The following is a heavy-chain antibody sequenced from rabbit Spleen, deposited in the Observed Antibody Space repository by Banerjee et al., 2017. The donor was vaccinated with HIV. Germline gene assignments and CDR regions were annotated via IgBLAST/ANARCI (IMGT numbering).Heavy chain of an antibody. J-gene: IGHJ4*01. D-gene: IGHD4-1*01. CDR3: ARDYIVGDGDDAYSL. CDR1: GIDFSNNYV. V-gene: IGHV1S40*01. Sequence: QSLEESGGGLVKPGASLTLTCKASGIDFSNNYVMCWVRQAPGKGLEWIGCIYVGSSGKTYYAGWAKGRFTISRSTSLNTVTLQMTSLTAADTATYFCARDYIVGDGDDAYSLWGPGTLVTVS. CDR2: IYVGSSGKT.